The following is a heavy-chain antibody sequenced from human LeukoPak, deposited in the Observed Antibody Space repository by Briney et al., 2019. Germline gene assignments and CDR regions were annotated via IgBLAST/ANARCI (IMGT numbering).Heavy chain of an antibody. CDR3: AKGFAEAEN. CDR1: GFTFRNYG. Sequence: WGSLRLSCAASGFTFRNYGMHWVRQAPGKGLEWVAVISYEGSNKFYADSVKGRFTISRDNAKNTLYLQMSSLRNEDTAVYYCAKGFAEAENWGQGTLVTVSS. CDR2: ISYEGSNK. V-gene: IGHV3-30*18. D-gene: IGHD6-19*01. J-gene: IGHJ4*02.